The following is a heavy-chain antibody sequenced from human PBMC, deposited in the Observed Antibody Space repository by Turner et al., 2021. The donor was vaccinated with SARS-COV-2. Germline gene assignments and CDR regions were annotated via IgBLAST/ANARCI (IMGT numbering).Heavy chain of an antibody. Sequence: EVQVVESGGRLVQSWGSQRLSCAASGFTFSRSWMRWVRQAPGKGPESVANIAHDGSETYYADSVKGRFTISRDNAKNSLYLQMNSLRADDTAMYYCATAERGAGAPGSNSWGQGILVIVSA. V-gene: IGHV3-7*01. CDR3: ATAERGAGAPGSNS. J-gene: IGHJ4*02. CDR1: GFTFSRSW. D-gene: IGHD6-19*01. CDR2: IAHDGSET.